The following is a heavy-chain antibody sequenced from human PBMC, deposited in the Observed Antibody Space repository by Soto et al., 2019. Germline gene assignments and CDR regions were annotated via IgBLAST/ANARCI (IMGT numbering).Heavy chain of an antibody. V-gene: IGHV4-4*07. CDR1: GDSINGYY. CDR3: ARDTVGISSPGVY. J-gene: IGHJ4*02. D-gene: IGHD4-17*01. CDR2: IYTSGTT. Sequence: SETLSLTCTVSGDSINGYYWTWIRQPAGKGLEWIGRIYTSGTTSYSPSLKSRVTMSLDSSKNHFSLRLTSVTAADTAVYYCARDTVGISSPGVYWGRGTLVTGLL.